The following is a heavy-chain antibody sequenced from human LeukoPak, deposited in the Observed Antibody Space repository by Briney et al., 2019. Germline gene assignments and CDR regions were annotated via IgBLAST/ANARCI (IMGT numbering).Heavy chain of an antibody. D-gene: IGHD5-12*01. V-gene: IGHV1-18*01. J-gene: IGHJ3*02. Sequence: GASVKVSCRASGYTFTSYGISWVRQAPGQGLEWMGWISAYNGNTNYAQKLQGRVTMTTDTSTSTAYMELRSLRSDDTAVYYCARDNSGYDDDAFDIWGQGTMVTVSS. CDR1: GYTFTSYG. CDR2: ISAYNGNT. CDR3: ARDNSGYDDDAFDI.